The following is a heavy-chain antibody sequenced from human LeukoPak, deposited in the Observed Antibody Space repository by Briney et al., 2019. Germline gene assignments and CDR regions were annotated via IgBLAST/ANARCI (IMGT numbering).Heavy chain of an antibody. CDR2: IYYSGST. V-gene: IGHV4-31*03. Sequence: PSETLSLTCTVSGGSISSGGYYWSWIRQHPGKGLEWIGYIYYSGSTYYNPSLKSRDTISVDTSKNQFSLKLSSVTAADTAVYYCARDAPYYDSSGYLFDIWGQGTMVTVSS. D-gene: IGHD3-22*01. J-gene: IGHJ3*02. CDR1: GGSISSGGYY. CDR3: ARDAPYYDSSGYLFDI.